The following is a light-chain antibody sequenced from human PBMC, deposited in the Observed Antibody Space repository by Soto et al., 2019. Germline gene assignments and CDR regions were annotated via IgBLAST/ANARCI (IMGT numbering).Light chain of an antibody. CDR2: DNN. J-gene: IGLJ2*01. CDR3: GTWDNSLSAV. CDR1: SSNIGNNY. V-gene: IGLV1-51*01. Sequence: QAVVTQPPSVSAAPGQKVTISCAGSSSNIGNNYVSWYQQLPGTAPKLLIYDNNVRPSGIPDRFSGSKSGTSATLDITGLQTGDEADYYCGTWDNSLSAVFGGGTQLTVL.